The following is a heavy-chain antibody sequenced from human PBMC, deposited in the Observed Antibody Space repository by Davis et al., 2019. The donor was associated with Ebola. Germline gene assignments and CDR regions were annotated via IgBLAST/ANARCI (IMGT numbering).Heavy chain of an antibody. V-gene: IGHV1-2*06. CDR2: ITPNSGGT. J-gene: IGHJ5*02. CDR3: ARGSGYLIHWFDP. CDR1: GYTFSRYY. Sequence: AASVNVSCKASGYTFSRYYMHWVRQAPGQGLEWMGRITPNSGGTKYAQKFQGRVTMTRDTSISTAYMELSRLTSDDTAVYYCARGSGYLIHWFDPWGQGTLVTVSS. D-gene: IGHD1-1*01.